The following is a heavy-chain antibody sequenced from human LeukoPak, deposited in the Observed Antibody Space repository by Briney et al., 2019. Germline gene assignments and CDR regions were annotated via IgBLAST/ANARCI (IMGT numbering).Heavy chain of an antibody. CDR1: GGTFISYA. Sequence: ASVKVSCKASGGTFISYAISWVRQAPGQGLEWMGGIIPIFGTANYAQKFQGRVTITADESTSTAYMELSSLRSEDTAVYYCARGGVVVVAATTTNYYYYGMDVWGQGTTVTVSS. J-gene: IGHJ6*02. CDR3: ARGGVVVVAATTTNYYYYGMDV. V-gene: IGHV1-69*13. CDR2: IIPIFGTA. D-gene: IGHD2-15*01.